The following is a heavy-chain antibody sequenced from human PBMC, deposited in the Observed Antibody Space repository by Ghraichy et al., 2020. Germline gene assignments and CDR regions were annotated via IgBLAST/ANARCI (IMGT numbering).Heavy chain of an antibody. D-gene: IGHD3-22*01. Sequence: ASVKVSCKASGYTFTSYYMHWVRQAPGQGLEWMGIINPSGGSTSYAQKFQGRVTMTRDTSTSTVYMELSSLRSEDTAVFYCARDTTPSYYDSSGPSYDSWGHGTLVTVSS. V-gene: IGHV1-46*01. CDR1: GYTFTSYY. J-gene: IGHJ5*01. CDR2: INPSGGST. CDR3: ARDTTPSYYDSSGPSYDS.